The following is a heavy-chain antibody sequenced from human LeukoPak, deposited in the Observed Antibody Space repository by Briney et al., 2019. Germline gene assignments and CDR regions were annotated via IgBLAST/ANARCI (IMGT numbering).Heavy chain of an antibody. CDR1: GGSISSYY. CDR2: ISYSGST. Sequence: SETLSLTCTVSGGSISSYYWSWIRQPPGKGLEWIACISYSGSTKYNPSLKSRVTISVDTSKNQFSLRLSSLTAADTAVYYCARARITGATAPLVVWGQGTLVTVSS. V-gene: IGHV4-59*12. J-gene: IGHJ4*02. CDR3: ARARITGATAPLVV. D-gene: IGHD1-7*01.